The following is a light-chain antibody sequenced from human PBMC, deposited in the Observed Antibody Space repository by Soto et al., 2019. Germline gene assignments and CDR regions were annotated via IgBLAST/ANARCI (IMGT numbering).Light chain of an antibody. J-gene: IGKJ3*01. CDR3: QQYGSSGVT. CDR2: GAS. CDR1: QSVSSSQ. Sequence: EIVLTQSPGTLSLSPGERATLSCRASQSVSSSQLAWYQQRPGQAPRLLVYGASTRDTGIADRFSGSGSGTDFTLPISRLEPEDFAVYYCQQYGSSGVTFGPGTKVDIK. V-gene: IGKV3-20*01.